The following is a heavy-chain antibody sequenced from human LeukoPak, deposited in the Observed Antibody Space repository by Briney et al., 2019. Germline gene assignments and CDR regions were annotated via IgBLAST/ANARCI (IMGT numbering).Heavy chain of an antibody. CDR1: GYTFTSYD. Sequence: ASVKVSCKASGYTFTSYDINWVRQATGQGLEWMGWMNPNSGNTGYAQKFQGRVTMTRNTSIRTAYMELSSLRSEDTAVYYCARKMSGSYDFDYWGQGTLVTVSS. CDR3: ARKMSGSYDFDY. D-gene: IGHD1-26*01. J-gene: IGHJ4*02. CDR2: MNPNSGNT. V-gene: IGHV1-8*01.